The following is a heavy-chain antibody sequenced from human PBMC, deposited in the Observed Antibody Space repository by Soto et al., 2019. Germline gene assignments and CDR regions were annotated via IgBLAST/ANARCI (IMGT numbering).Heavy chain of an antibody. V-gene: IGHV1-18*01. CDR1: GYAFTTYG. CDR2: ISAHNGNT. CDR3: ARGRYGDY. Sequence: QVHLVQSGAEVKKPGASVKVSCKGSGYAFTTYGSTWVRQAPGQGLEWMGWISAHNGNTNYAQKLQGRVTVTRDTSTSTAYMERRSLRSDDTAVYYCARGRYGDYWGQGALVTVSS. J-gene: IGHJ4*02. D-gene: IGHD1-1*01.